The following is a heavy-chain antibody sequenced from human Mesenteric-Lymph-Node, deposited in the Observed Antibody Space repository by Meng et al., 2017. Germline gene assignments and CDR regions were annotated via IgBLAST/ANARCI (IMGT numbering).Heavy chain of an antibody. Sequence: GGSLRLSCAASGFTFSNAWMSWVRQAPGKGLEWVGRIKSKTDGGTTDYAAPVKGRFTISRDDSKSVAYLQMNSLKTEDTAIYYCARLSRGDSVACDCWGQGTLVTVSS. V-gene: IGHV3-15*01. CDR2: IKSKTDGGTT. CDR3: ARLSRGDSVACDC. J-gene: IGHJ4*02. D-gene: IGHD2-21*02. CDR1: GFTFSNAW.